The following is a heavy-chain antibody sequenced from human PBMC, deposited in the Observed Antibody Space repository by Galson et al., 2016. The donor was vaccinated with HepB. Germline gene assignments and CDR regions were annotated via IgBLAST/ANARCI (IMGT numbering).Heavy chain of an antibody. CDR1: GFIFSSYT. Sequence: SLRLSCAASGFIFSSYTIHWVRQAPGKGLEWVSSISSSSNYIYYADSVKGRFTISRDNAKNSLHLQMNSLRAEDTAVYYCARSDLKGIMISLLDYWGQGTLVSVSS. CDR2: ISSSSNYI. D-gene: IGHD3/OR15-3a*01. CDR3: ARSDLKGIMISLLDY. J-gene: IGHJ4*02. V-gene: IGHV3-21*01.